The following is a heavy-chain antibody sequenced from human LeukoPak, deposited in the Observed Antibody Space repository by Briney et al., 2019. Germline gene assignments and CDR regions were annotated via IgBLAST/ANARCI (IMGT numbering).Heavy chain of an antibody. CDR1: GGSFSGYY. CDR3: ARGGYDYVWGSYRHNWFDP. D-gene: IGHD3-16*02. J-gene: IGHJ5*02. CDR2: INHSGST. V-gene: IGHV4-34*01. Sequence: SETLSLTCAVYGGSFSGYYWSWIRQPPGKGLEWIGEINHSGSTSYNPSLKSRVTISVDTSKNHFSLKLTSVTAADTAVYYCARGGYDYVWGSYRHNWFDPWGQGTLVTVSS.